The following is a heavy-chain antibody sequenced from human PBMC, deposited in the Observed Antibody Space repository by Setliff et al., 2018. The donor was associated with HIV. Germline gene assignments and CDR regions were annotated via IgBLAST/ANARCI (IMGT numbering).Heavy chain of an antibody. Sequence: PSETLSLTCTVSGGSISSDTYHYSWIRQPAGKGLEWIGQTYSSGSTKCNPSLKSRVTISVDTSKNQFSLKLNSVTAADTAVYYCASLGNREVEPWGQGTLVTVSS. CDR2: TYSSGST. V-gene: IGHV4-61*09. CDR3: ASLGNREVEP. CDR1: GGSISSDTYH. J-gene: IGHJ5*02.